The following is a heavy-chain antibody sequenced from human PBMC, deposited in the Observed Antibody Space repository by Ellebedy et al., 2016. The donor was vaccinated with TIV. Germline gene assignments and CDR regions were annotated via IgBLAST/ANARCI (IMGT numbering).Heavy chain of an antibody. J-gene: IGHJ4*02. CDR1: GSTFSDYY. D-gene: IGHD6-13*01. CDR3: ARGTYSSSWYGMDF. Sequence: AASVKVSCKASGSTFSDYYMHWVRQAPGQGLERMGIINSSGETNYAQKFQGRVTMTTDTSTSTVYMELSSLGSEDTAVYYCARGTYSSSWYGMDFWGQGTPVTVSS. V-gene: IGHV1-46*01. CDR2: INSSGET.